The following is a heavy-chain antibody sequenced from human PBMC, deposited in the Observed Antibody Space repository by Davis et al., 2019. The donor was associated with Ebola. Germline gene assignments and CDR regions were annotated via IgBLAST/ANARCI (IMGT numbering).Heavy chain of an antibody. J-gene: IGHJ4*02. CDR1: GGSISSYY. CDR2: IYYSGST. CDR3: ARHVFYSDSSGYYFYFDY. Sequence: SETLSLTCTVSGGSISSYYWSWIRQPPGKGLEWIGYIYYSGSTNYNPSPKSRVTISVDTSKNQFSLKLSSVTAADTAVYYCARHVFYSDSSGYYFYFDYWGQGTLVTVSS. D-gene: IGHD3-22*01. V-gene: IGHV4-59*08.